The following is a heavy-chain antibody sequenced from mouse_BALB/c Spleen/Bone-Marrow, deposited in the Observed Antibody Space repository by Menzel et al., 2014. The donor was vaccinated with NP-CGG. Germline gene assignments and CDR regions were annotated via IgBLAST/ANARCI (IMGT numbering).Heavy chain of an antibody. CDR2: INPDSSTI. CDR1: GFDFSRYW. J-gene: IGHJ2*01. Sequence: DVHLVESGGGLVQPGGSLKLSCAASGFDFSRYWMSWVRQAPGEGLEWIGEINPDSSTINYTPSLKDKFIISRDNAKNTLYLRMSKVRSEDTALYYCARNGYYGYSDYWGQGTTLTVSS. CDR3: ARNGYYGYSDY. V-gene: IGHV4-1*02. D-gene: IGHD2-1*01.